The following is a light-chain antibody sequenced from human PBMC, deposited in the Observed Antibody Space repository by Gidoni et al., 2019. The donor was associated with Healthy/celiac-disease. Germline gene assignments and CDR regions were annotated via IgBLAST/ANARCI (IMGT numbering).Light chain of an antibody. V-gene: IGKV3-11*01. CDR2: DAS. J-gene: IGKJ1*01. CDR3: QQRSNWPSWT. CDR1: QIVSSY. Sequence: EIVLTQSPATLSFSPGERATLSCRASQIVSSYLAWYQQKPGQAPRLLIYDASNRATGIPARFSGSGSWTDFTLTISSLEPEDFAVYYCQQRSNWPSWTFGQXTKVEIK.